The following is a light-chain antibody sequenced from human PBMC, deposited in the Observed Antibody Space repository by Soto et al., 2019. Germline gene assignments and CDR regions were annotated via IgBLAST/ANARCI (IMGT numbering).Light chain of an antibody. CDR1: NGDVGNYNL. CDR2: EGS. Sequence: QSALTQPASVSGSPGQSITISCTVPNGDVGNYNLVSWYQKHPGKVPNLMIYEGSKRPSGVSHRFSGSQSGNTASLAISGLQAEDEADYYCCSYAGSKTYGFGTGTKVTVL. J-gene: IGLJ1*01. V-gene: IGLV2-23*01. CDR3: CSYAGSKTYG.